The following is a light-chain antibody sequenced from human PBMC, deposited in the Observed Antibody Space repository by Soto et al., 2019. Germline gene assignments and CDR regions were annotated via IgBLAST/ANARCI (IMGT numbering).Light chain of an antibody. J-gene: IGKJ1*01. CDR2: KAS. V-gene: IGKV1-5*03. CDR3: QQYNTYSRT. Sequence: DIQMTQSPSTLSASVGDRVTITCRSSQSISYWLAWYQQKPGKAPKLLIYKASSLQSGVPSRFSGSGSGTEFTLTISSLQPDDFATYYCQQYNTYSRTFGQGTKVEI. CDR1: QSISYW.